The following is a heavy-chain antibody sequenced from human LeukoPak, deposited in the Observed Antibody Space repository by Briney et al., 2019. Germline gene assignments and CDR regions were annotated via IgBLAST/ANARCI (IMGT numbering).Heavy chain of an antibody. CDR2: IIPIFGTA. Sequence: SVKVSCKASGGTFSSYAISWVRRAPGQGLEWMGGIIPIFGTANYAQKFQGRVTITADESTSTAYMELSSLRSEDTAVYYCARDHCTNGVCYADYWGQGTLVTVSS. J-gene: IGHJ4*02. V-gene: IGHV1-69*13. CDR3: ARDHCTNGVCYADY. D-gene: IGHD2-8*01. CDR1: GGTFSSYA.